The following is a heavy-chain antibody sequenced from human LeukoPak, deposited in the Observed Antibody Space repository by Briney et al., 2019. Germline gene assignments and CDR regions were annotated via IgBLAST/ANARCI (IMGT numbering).Heavy chain of an antibody. D-gene: IGHD6-19*01. CDR3: ARESETGIAVAGIYY. Sequence: GGSLRLSCAASGFTFSNYSMNWVRQAPGKGLEWVSSISSSSSYIYYADSVKGRFTISRDNAKNSLYLQMNSLRAEDTAVYYCARESETGIAVAGIYYWGQGTLVTVSS. V-gene: IGHV3-21*01. J-gene: IGHJ4*02. CDR1: GFTFSNYS. CDR2: ISSSSSYI.